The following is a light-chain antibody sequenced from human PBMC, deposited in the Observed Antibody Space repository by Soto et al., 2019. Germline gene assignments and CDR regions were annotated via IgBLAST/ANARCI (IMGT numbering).Light chain of an antibody. CDR2: AAS. Sequence: DIPLTQSPVFVSAGVGDPLTMTWPASQGVSNFLVWYQQKAAKAPKSLIYAASTLQSGVPSRFSGSGSGTEFTLTISSLQPEDSATYYCRQHNNYPITFGQGTQLEIK. CDR1: QGVSNF. V-gene: IGKV1-9*01. CDR3: RQHNNYPIT. J-gene: IGKJ5*01.